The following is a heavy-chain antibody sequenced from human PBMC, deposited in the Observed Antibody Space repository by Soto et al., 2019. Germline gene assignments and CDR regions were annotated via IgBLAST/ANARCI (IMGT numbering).Heavy chain of an antibody. D-gene: IGHD2-15*01. V-gene: IGHV3-13*01. CDR2: IGTAGDT. J-gene: IGHJ4*02. Sequence: PGGSLRRSCEASGFTFSGFDMHWFRQPTGKGLEWVSTIGTAGDTYYAVSAKGRFTISRDNAKNSLSLQMNSLRAGDTAVYFCERGQEVGAHFFDSWGQGTQVTVSS. CDR3: ERGQEVGAHFFDS. CDR1: GFTFSGFD.